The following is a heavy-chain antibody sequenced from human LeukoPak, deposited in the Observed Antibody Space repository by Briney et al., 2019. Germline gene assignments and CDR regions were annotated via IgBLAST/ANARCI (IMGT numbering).Heavy chain of an antibody. V-gene: IGHV3-21*01. CDR1: GLTVSSNY. CDR3: ARDVYCGGDCSSGYFDY. J-gene: IGHJ4*02. Sequence: AGGSLRLSCAASGLTVSSNYMTWVRQAPGKGLEWVSSISSSSSYIYYADSLKGRFTISRDNAKKSLYLQMNSLRAEDTAVYYCARDVYCGGDCSSGYFDYWGQGTLVTVSS. D-gene: IGHD2-21*02. CDR2: ISSSSSYI.